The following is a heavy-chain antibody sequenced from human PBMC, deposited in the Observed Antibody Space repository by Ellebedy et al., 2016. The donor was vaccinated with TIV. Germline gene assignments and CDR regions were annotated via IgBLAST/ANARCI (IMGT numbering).Heavy chain of an antibody. D-gene: IGHD1-14*01. CDR1: GFSFSNFW. Sequence: GESLKISCAAWGFSFSNFWMSWVRQAPGKGLEWVAVISYDGSNKYYADSVKGRFTISRDNSKNTLYLQMNSLRAEDTAVYYCAMSYNGDYVSYWGQGTLVTVSS. CDR3: AMSYNGDYVSY. CDR2: ISYDGSNK. V-gene: IGHV3-30-3*01. J-gene: IGHJ4*02.